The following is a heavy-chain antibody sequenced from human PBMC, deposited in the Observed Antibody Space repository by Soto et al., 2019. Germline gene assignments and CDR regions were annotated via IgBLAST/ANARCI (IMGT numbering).Heavy chain of an antibody. Sequence: SETLSLTCAVSGGSITSANWWTWVRQPPGGGLEWIGEISHSGITNYKASPKSRVTMSVDKTKNDVSLKLTSVTAADTAVYYCARVLRGSFDPWGQGTPVTSPQ. D-gene: IGHD5-12*01. J-gene: IGHJ5*02. CDR3: ARVLRGSFDP. CDR2: ISHSGIT. V-gene: IGHV4-4*02. CDR1: GGSITSANW.